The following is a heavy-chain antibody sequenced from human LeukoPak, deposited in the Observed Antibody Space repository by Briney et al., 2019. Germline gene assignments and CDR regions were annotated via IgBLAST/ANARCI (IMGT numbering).Heavy chain of an antibody. V-gene: IGHV1-2*02. D-gene: IGHD1-20*01. CDR1: GYTFTGYY. CDR3: ARDFSYNWNDAYYYYGMDV. CDR2: INPNSGGT. J-gene: IGHJ6*02. Sequence: GASVKVSCKASGYTFTGYYMHWVRQAPGQGLEWMGWINPNSGGTNYAQKFQGRVTMTRDTSISTAYMELSRLRSDDTAVYYCARDFSYNWNDAYYYYGMDVWGQGTLVTVSS.